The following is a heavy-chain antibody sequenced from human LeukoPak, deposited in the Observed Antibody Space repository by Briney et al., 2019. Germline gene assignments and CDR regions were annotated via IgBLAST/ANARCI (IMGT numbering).Heavy chain of an antibody. V-gene: IGHV3-30-3*01. D-gene: IGHD3-22*01. CDR1: GFTFSNYA. J-gene: IGHJ4*02. Sequence: GGSLRLSCAASGFTFSNYAMHWVRQAPGKELEWVAVISYDGSNKYYADSVQGRITISRDNSKNTLYLQMNSLRAGDTAVYYCARDGPPYDSSGYYSYYFDYWGQGTLVTVSS. CDR3: ARDGPPYDSSGYYSYYFDY. CDR2: ISYDGSNK.